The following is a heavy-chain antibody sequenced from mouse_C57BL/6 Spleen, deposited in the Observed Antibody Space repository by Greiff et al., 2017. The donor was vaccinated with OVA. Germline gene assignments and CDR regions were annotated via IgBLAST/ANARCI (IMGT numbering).Heavy chain of an antibody. CDR3: ARSDYGSSLYFDV. CDR2: IDPEDGET. D-gene: IGHD1-1*01. V-gene: IGHV14-2*01. CDR1: GFNITDYY. J-gene: IGHJ1*03. Sequence: VQLQQSGAELVKPGASVKLSCTASGFNITDYYMHWVKQRTEQGLEWIGRIDPEDGETKYTPKFQGKSTITADTSSNTAYLQLSSLTSEDTAVYYYARSDYGSSLYFDVWGTGTTVTVSS.